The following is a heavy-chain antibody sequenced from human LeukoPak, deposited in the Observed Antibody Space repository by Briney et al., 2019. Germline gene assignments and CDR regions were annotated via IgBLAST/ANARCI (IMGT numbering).Heavy chain of an antibody. J-gene: IGHJ4*02. D-gene: IGHD2-21*02. CDR3: ARGVVTAINYFDY. Sequence: GGSLKLSCAASGFTFSDYYMSWIRQAPGKGLEWVSYISSSGSTIYYADSVKGRFTISRDNAKNSLYLQMNSLRAEDTAVYYCARGVVTAINYFDYWGQGTLVTVSS. CDR2: ISSSGSTI. CDR1: GFTFSDYY. V-gene: IGHV3-11*01.